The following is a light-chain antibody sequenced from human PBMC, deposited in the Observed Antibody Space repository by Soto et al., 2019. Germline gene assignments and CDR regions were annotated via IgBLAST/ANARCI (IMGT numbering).Light chain of an antibody. V-gene: IGKV3D-20*02. CDR2: DAS. J-gene: IGKJ5*01. CDR3: QQRSDWPPT. CDR1: QSVAKNY. Sequence: ENVLTQSPCTLSLSPGASATLYCRASQSVAKNYLGWFQHKHGQAPRLLIWDASRRATGIPDRYSGSGYGTDGTINISSLETEDCEVYLCQQRSDWPPTFGQGTRLENK.